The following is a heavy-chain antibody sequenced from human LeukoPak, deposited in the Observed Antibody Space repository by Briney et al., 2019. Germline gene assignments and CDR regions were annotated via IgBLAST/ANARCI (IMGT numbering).Heavy chain of an antibody. J-gene: IGHJ4*02. CDR2: INQDGSEK. CDR3: ARAAEGTRFDY. Sequence: SGGSLRLSCAASGFTFSSYWMNWVRQAPGKGLEWVANINQDGSEKYSVDSVKGRFTISRDNSKNTLYLQMNSLRAEDTAVYYCARAAEGTRFDYWGQGTLVTVSS. CDR1: GFTFSSYW. V-gene: IGHV3-7*04. D-gene: IGHD3-10*01.